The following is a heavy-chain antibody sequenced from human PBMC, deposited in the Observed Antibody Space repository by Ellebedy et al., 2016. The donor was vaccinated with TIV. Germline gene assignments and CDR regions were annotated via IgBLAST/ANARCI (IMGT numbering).Heavy chain of an antibody. Sequence: AASVKVSCKASGGTFSSYAISWVRQAPGQGLEWMGGIIPIFGTANYAQKFQGRVTITADESTSTAYMELSSLRSDDTAVYYCARDSIPGTYSSGWYGDYWGQGTLVTVSS. CDR2: IIPIFGTA. J-gene: IGHJ4*02. D-gene: IGHD6-19*01. CDR1: GGTFSSYA. V-gene: IGHV1-69*13. CDR3: ARDSIPGTYSSGWYGDY.